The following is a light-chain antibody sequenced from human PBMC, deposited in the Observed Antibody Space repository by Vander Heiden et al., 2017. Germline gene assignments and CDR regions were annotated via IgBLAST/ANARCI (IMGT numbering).Light chain of an antibody. CDR1: QSVSSN. V-gene: IGKV3-15*01. CDR3: QQYNNWLYT. Sequence: EIVMTQSPATLSVPPGERATLSCRASQSVSSNLAWYQQKPGQAPRLLTYGASTRATGIPARLSGSGSGTEFTLTISSLQSEDLAVYYCQQYNNWLYTFGQGTKLEIK. CDR2: GAS. J-gene: IGKJ2*01.